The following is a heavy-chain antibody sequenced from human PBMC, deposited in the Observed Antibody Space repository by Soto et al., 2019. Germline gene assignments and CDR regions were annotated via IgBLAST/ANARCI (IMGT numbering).Heavy chain of an antibody. CDR1: GFAFVSYA. CDR2: VSDSGATT. V-gene: IGHV3-23*01. Sequence: EVQLLESGGGLVQPGGSLRLSCAASGFAFVSYAMSWVRRTPGKGLEWVSAVSDSGATTYYADAVKGRFTVSRNNSKNPPYLQMNSLRGQETAVYYCGKDSPTVTPGYFDFWGQGGLVAVFS. D-gene: IGHD4-17*01. CDR3: GKDSPTVTPGYFDF. J-gene: IGHJ4*02.